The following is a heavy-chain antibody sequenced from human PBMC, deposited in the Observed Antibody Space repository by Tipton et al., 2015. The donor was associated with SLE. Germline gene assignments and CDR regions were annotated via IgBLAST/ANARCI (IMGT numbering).Heavy chain of an antibody. Sequence: SLRLSCAVSGGSISSSNWWSWVRQPPGKGLEWIGEINYSGSTNYNPSLKSRVTISVDTSKNQFSLKLSSVTAADTAVYYCARVRYYDILSGLRRPYDAFDIWGQGTMVTVSS. J-gene: IGHJ3*02. V-gene: IGHV4-4*02. D-gene: IGHD3-9*01. CDR2: INYSGST. CDR3: ARVRYYDILSGLRRPYDAFDI. CDR1: GGSISSSNW.